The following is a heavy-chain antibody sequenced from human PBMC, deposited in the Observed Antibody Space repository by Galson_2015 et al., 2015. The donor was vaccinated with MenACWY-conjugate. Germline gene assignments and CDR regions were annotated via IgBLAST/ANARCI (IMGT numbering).Heavy chain of an antibody. Sequence: SLRLSCAGSGFTFDDHGMYWVRQAPGKGLEWVSSINWSGDRTGYADSVKGRFTISRDNAKNSLYLQMNNLRAEDTAFYHCARGVEQWLVRPSTHFDIWGQGTLLTVSS. CDR1: GFTFDDHG. V-gene: IGHV3-20*01. D-gene: IGHD6-19*01. J-gene: IGHJ3*02. CDR3: ARGVEQWLVRPSTHFDI. CDR2: INWSGDRT.